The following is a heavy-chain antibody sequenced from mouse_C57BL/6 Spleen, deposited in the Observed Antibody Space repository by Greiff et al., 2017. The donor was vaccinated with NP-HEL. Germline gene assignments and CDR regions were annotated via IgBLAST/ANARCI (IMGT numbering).Heavy chain of an antibody. CDR2: IYPGGGYT. CDR3: ARRGDWALDY. D-gene: IGHD4-1*01. V-gene: IGHV1-63*01. J-gene: IGHJ2*01. Sequence: QVQLQQSGAELVRPGTSVKMSCKASGYTFTNYWIGWAKQRPGHGLEWIGDIYPGGGYTNYNEKFKGKATLTADKSSSTAYMQFSSLTSEDSAIYYCARRGDWALDYWGQGTTLTVSS. CDR1: GYTFTNYW.